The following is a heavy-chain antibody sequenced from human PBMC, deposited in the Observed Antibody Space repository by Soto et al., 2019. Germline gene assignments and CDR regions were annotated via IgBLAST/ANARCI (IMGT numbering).Heavy chain of an antibody. Sequence: EVQLLESGGGLVQPGGSLRLSCAASGFTFSSYAMSWVRQAPGKGLEWVSAISGSGGSTYYADSVKGRYTISRDNSKNTLYQQINSRRAEDTTVYYCAKSPAARITIYGVVYYFDYWGQGTLVTVSS. D-gene: IGHD3-3*01. CDR3: AKSPAARITIYGVVYYFDY. V-gene: IGHV3-23*01. J-gene: IGHJ4*02. CDR1: GFTFSSYA. CDR2: ISGSGGST.